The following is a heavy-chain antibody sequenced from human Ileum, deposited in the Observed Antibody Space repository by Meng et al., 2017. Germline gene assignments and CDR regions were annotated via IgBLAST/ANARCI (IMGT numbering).Heavy chain of an antibody. D-gene: IGHD1-26*01. CDR3: ARDHMGSLDY. Sequence: VKLQESGQGLVRPSETLSLICTVSGGSVSRAGYQWGWIRQPPGKGLEWIGYASTNYNPSLKSRVTISLDTSRNQFSLSLSSVTAADTAVYYCARDHMGSLDYWGQGLLVTVSS. CDR1: GGSVSRAGYQ. J-gene: IGHJ4*02. CDR2: AST. V-gene: IGHV4-61*08.